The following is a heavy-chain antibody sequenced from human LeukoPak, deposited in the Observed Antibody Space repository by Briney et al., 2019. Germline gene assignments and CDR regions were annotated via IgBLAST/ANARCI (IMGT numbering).Heavy chain of an antibody. CDR2: ITSSSSYM. D-gene: IGHD6-13*01. V-gene: IGHV3-21*01. CDR1: GFTFSTYS. Sequence: GGSLRLSCAASGFTFSTYSMNWVRQAPGKELEWVSSITSSSSYMYYADSLKGRFTISRDNAKNSLYLQVNSLRAEDTAVYYCARVLYSSSPGGFDYWGQGTLVTVSS. J-gene: IGHJ4*02. CDR3: ARVLYSSSPGGFDY.